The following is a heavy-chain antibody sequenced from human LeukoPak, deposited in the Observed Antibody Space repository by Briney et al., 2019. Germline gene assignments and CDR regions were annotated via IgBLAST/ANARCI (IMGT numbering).Heavy chain of an antibody. D-gene: IGHD3-10*01. J-gene: IGHJ4*02. CDR2: IRSKACGGTT. V-gene: IGHV3-49*03. CDR1: GFTFGDYA. CDR3: TREVGDMVQGVLFDY. Sequence: GSLRLSCTASGFTFGDYAMSWFRQAPGKGLEWVGFIRSKACGGTTEYAASVKGRFTISRDDSKSIAYLQMNSLKTEDTAVYYCTREVGDMVQGVLFDYWGQGTLVTVSS.